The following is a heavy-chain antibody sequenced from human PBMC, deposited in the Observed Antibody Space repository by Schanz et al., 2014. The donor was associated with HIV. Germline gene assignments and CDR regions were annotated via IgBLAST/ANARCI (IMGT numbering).Heavy chain of an antibody. CDR1: GFTFNNYA. V-gene: IGHV3-23*01. CDR3: ARDGGEV. D-gene: IGHD3-16*01. Sequence: EVQLLDSGGGLVQPGGSLRLSCVASGFTFNNYAMTRVRQAPGKGLEWVSSISESGGRSYYADSVNGRFTISRDNAKNSLFLQMESLRAEDTAVYYCARDGGEVWGQGTTVTVSS. J-gene: IGHJ6*02. CDR2: ISESGGRS.